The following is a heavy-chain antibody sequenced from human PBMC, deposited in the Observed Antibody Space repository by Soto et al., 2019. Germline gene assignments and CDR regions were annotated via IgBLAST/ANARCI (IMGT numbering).Heavy chain of an antibody. D-gene: IGHD6-6*01. CDR2: IITRSSYT. CDR3: ARDQGNSSSSKYGMDV. CDR1: RFTFSDYY. V-gene: IGHV3-11*06. Sequence: QVQLVESGGGLVKPGGSLRLSCAASRFTFSDYYMSWIRQAPGNGLEWVAYIITRSSYTNYADSVRGRCTISRDNAKNSVYLQMNSLRAEDTAGYFCARDQGNSSSSKYGMDVWGQGTTVTVSS. J-gene: IGHJ6*02.